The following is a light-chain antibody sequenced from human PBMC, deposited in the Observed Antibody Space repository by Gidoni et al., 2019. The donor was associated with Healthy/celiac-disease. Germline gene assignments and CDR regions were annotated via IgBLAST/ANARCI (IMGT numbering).Light chain of an antibody. CDR2: DVS. V-gene: IGLV2-14*01. Sequence: QSALTQPASVSGSPGQSITISCTGTSSDFGGYNYVSCYQQHPGKAPKLMIYDVSNLPSGVSNRFSGSKSGNTASLTISGLQAEDEADYYCSSYTSSSTVVFGGGTKLTVL. CDR3: SSYTSSSTVV. J-gene: IGLJ2*01. CDR1: SSDFGGYNY.